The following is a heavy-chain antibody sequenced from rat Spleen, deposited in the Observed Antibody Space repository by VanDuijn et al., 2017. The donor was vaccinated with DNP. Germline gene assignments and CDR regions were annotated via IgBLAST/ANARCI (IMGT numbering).Heavy chain of an antibody. CDR2: IRYDGGNT. V-gene: IGHV5-20*01. CDR3: TTRGLGARYYWSFDF. J-gene: IGHJ1*01. CDR1: GFTVSDYY. D-gene: IGHD5-1*01. Sequence: EVRLVESGGGLVQPGRSLKLSCAASGFTVSDYYMAWVRQAPTKGLEWVAYIRYDGGNTCYGDSVKGRFTISRDNAKSTLYLKMNSLRSEDMATYYCTTRGLGARYYWSFDFWGPGTMVTVSS.